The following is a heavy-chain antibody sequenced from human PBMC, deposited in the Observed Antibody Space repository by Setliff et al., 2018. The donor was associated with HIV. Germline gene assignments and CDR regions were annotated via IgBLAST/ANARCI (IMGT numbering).Heavy chain of an antibody. Sequence: PSETLSLTCTVSGGSISSGGYYWSWIRQHPGKGLEWIGHIYYTGSTYYNPSLKSRVTISVDTSKNQFSLKLSSVTAADTAVYYCARAPFYYGSGSYQTFDYWGQGTLVTVSS. D-gene: IGHD3-10*01. CDR1: GGSISSGGYY. CDR3: ARAPFYYGSGSYQTFDY. CDR2: IYYTGST. J-gene: IGHJ4*02. V-gene: IGHV4-31*03.